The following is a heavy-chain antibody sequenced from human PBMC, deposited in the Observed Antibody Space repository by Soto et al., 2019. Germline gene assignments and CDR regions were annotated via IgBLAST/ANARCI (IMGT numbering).Heavy chain of an antibody. Sequence: EVHLEESGGDLVQPGGSLRLSCAASGFTLSAYWMTWVRQAPGKGLEWVANINRDGSKKSYLDSVRGRFTISRANVGNSLYLQMDSLRADDPALYYCARDVFPGSSSLYLNDFDIWGQGTMVTVSS. CDR1: GFTLSAYW. D-gene: IGHD6-13*01. CDR3: ARDVFPGSSSLYLNDFDI. J-gene: IGHJ3*02. CDR2: INRDGSKK. V-gene: IGHV3-7*05.